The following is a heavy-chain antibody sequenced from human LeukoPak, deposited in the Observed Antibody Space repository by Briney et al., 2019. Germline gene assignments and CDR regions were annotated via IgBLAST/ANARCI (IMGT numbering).Heavy chain of an antibody. CDR1: GFTFSSYA. Sequence: GRSLRLSCAASGFTFSSYAMSWVRQAPGKGLEWVSAISGSGGSTYYADSVKGRFTISRDNSKNTLYLQMNSLRAEDTAVYYCARGNNYGAGAFDIWGQGTMVTVSS. D-gene: IGHD5-18*01. CDR3: ARGNNYGAGAFDI. J-gene: IGHJ3*02. V-gene: IGHV3-23*01. CDR2: ISGSGGST.